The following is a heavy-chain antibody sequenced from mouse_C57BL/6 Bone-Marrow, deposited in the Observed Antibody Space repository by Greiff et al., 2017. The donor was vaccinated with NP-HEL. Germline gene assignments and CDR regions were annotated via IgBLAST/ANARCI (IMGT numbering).Heavy chain of an antibody. V-gene: IGHV1-5*01. D-gene: IGHD4-1*01. CDR2: IYPGNSDT. J-gene: IGHJ4*01. CDR1: GYTFTSYW. Sequence: VQLQKSGTVLASPGASVKMSCKTSGYTFTSYWMHWVKQRPGPGLEWIGAIYPGNSDTSYNQKFKGKAKLTAVTSASTAFIELSSLTNEDSAVYYCTTNWDGGAMDYWGQGTSVTVSS. CDR3: TTNWDGGAMDY.